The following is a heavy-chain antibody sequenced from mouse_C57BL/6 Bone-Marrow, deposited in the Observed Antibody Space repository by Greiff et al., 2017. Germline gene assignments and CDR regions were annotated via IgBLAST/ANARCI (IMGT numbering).Heavy chain of an antibody. J-gene: IGHJ2*01. CDR2: IAPGNGDT. CDR1: GFNIKDDY. V-gene: IGHV14-4*01. D-gene: IGHD1-1*01. CDR3: TTPATYYCDY. Sequence: VQLQQSGAELVRPGASVKLSCTASGFNIKDDYMHWVKQRPEQGLEWIGWIAPGNGDTEYASKFQGKATITADTSSNTAYLQLSSLTSEDTAVYYCTTPATYYCDYWGQGTTLTVSS.